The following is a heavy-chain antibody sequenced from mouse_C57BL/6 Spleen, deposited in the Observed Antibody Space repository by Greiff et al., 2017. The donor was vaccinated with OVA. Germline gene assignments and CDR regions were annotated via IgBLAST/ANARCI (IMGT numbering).Heavy chain of an antibody. J-gene: IGHJ4*01. CDR1: GYTFTDYN. CDR2: INPNNGGT. V-gene: IGHV1-22*01. CDR3: ARWVPPYAMDY. Sequence: VQLQQSGPELVKPGASVKMSCKASGYTFTDYNMHWVKQSHGKSLEWIGYINPNNGGTSYNQTFKGKATSPVNKSASTAYMELSSLTSEASAVDNCARWVPPYAMDYWGQGTSVTVSS. D-gene: IGHD2-14*01.